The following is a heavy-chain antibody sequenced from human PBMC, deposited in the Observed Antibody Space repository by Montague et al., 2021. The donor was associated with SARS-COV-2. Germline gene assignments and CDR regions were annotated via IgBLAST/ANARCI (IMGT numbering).Heavy chain of an antibody. CDR3: ARLRGYDYGLLYYYYMDV. CDR1: GFTFSSYE. J-gene: IGHJ6*03. V-gene: IGHV3-48*03. Sequence: SLRLSCAASGFTFSSYEMNWVRQAPGKGLEWVSYISSSGVTIYYADSVKGRFTISRDYAKNSLYLQMNSLRAEDTAVYYCARLRGYDYGLLYYYYMDVCGKGTTVTVSS. CDR2: ISSSGVTI. D-gene: IGHD5-12*01.